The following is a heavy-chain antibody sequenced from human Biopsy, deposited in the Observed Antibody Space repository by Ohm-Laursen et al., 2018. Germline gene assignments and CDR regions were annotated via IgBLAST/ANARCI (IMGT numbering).Heavy chain of an antibody. Sequence: SLRLSCSASGFPVSDYCMSWIRQAPGRGLEWVSDINSSGSTKYHAESVKGRFTISRDNAMNSVYLQMNSLRGEDTAVYHCARAVGIAAAPIDYWGQGTLVTVSS. J-gene: IGHJ4*02. D-gene: IGHD2-15*01. V-gene: IGHV3-11*01. CDR3: ARAVGIAAAPIDY. CDR2: INSSGSTK. CDR1: GFPVSDYC.